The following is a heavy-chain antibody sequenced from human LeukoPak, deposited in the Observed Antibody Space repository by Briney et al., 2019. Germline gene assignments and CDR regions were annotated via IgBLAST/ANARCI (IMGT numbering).Heavy chain of an antibody. Sequence: GASVNVSCKASGGTFSSYAISWVRQAPGRGLEWMGGIIPIFGTANYAQKFQGRVTITADESTSTAYMELSSLRSEDTAVYYCARGPAANHYYYGMDVWGQGTTVTVSS. CDR2: IIPIFGTA. J-gene: IGHJ6*02. CDR3: ARGPAANHYYYGMDV. V-gene: IGHV1-69*13. CDR1: GGTFSSYA. D-gene: IGHD2-2*01.